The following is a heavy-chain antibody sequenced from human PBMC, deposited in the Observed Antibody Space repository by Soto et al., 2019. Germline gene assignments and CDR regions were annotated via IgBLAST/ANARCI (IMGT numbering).Heavy chain of an antibody. J-gene: IGHJ4*02. CDR2: VDGGNGNT. Sequence: ASVKVSCKASGYSFTTHIMHWVRQAPGQRLEWMGWVDGGNGNTKYSQKFQGRVTITRDTSATTVYMELSRLTSEDKAVYYCARDSGIVGPSGDLDYCGKENLVTLSS. CDR3: ARDSGIVGPSGDLDY. V-gene: IGHV1-3*01. D-gene: IGHD1-26*01. CDR1: GYSFTTHI.